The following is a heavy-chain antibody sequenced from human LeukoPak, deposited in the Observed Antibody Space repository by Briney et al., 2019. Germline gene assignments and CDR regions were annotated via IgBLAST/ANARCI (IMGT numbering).Heavy chain of an antibody. CDR1: GFTFSSYE. Sequence: GGSLRLSCAASGFTFSSYEMNWVRQAPGKGLEWVSYISSSGSTIYYADSVKGRFTISRDNAKNSLCLQMNSLRAEDTAVYYCAREPLSATPSDYYYGMDVWGQGTTVTVSS. CDR2: ISSSGSTI. V-gene: IGHV3-48*03. D-gene: IGHD2-15*01. J-gene: IGHJ6*02. CDR3: AREPLSATPSDYYYGMDV.